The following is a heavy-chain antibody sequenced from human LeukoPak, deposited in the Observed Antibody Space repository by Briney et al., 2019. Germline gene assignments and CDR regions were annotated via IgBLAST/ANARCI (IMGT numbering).Heavy chain of an antibody. CDR3: ARGSHYYDSSGYYAAGY. V-gene: IGHV3-7*04. D-gene: IGHD3-22*01. CDR1: GFTFSSYW. J-gene: IGHJ4*02. CDR2: IKQDGSEK. Sequence: GGSLRLSCAASGFTFSSYWMSWVRQAPGKGLEWVANIKQDGSEKYYVDSVKGRFTISRDNAKHSLYLQMNSLIAEDTAVYYCARGSHYYDSSGYYAAGYWGQGTLVTSPQ.